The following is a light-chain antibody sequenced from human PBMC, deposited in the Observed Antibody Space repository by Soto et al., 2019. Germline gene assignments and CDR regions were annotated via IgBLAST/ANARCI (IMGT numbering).Light chain of an antibody. CDR3: QHYYTSPWT. V-gene: IGKV1-8*01. J-gene: IGKJ1*01. CDR1: QGISSY. Sequence: AIRMTQSPSSLSASTGDRVTLTCRASQGISSYLAWFQQKPGRPPKLLMSATSTLQSDVPSRFSGGGSGTYFTLTTGCLQSEYLASYYCQHYYTSPWTFGQGTKVEIK. CDR2: ATS.